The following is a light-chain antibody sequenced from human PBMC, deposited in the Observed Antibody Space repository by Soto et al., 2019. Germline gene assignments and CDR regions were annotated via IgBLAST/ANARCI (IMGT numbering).Light chain of an antibody. CDR3: CSYAGSSTWV. J-gene: IGLJ3*02. Sequence: QSALTQPASVSGSPGQSITISCTGTSSDVGSYNLVSWYQQHPGKAPKLMIYEVSKRSSGVSNRFSGSKSGNTASLTISGLQAEDEADYYCCSYAGSSTWVFGGGTKVTVL. CDR2: EVS. V-gene: IGLV2-23*02. CDR1: SSDVGSYNL.